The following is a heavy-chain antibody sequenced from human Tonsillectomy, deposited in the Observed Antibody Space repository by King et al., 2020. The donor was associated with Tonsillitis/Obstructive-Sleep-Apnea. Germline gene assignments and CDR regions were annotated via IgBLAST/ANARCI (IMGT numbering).Heavy chain of an antibody. Sequence: VQLVESGGGLVQPGGSLRLSCAASGLTLSNYWMAWVRQAPGKGLEWVANIKEEGSDKYYVDSVKGRFTISRDNAKNSLFLEMNSLRVEDTAVYYCLNKGCRSGGGCWGLGTLVTVSS. D-gene: IGHD6-19*01. J-gene: IGHJ4*02. V-gene: IGHV3-7*02. CDR3: LNKGCRSGGGC. CDR2: IKEEGSDK. CDR1: GLTLSNYW.